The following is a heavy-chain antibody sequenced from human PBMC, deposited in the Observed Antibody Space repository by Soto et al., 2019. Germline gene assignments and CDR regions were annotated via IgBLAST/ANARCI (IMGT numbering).Heavy chain of an antibody. Sequence: EVQLVETGGGLIQPGGSLRLSCAASGFTVSSNYMSWVRQATGKGLEWVSVIYSGGSSYYADSVKGRFTISRDNSKNTLYLNINSLRAEDTAEKYCARKREKTDWYFDLWGRGTLGTVSS. CDR2: IYSGGSS. CDR1: GFTVSSNY. CDR3: ARKREKTDWYFDL. V-gene: IGHV3-53*02. J-gene: IGHJ2*01.